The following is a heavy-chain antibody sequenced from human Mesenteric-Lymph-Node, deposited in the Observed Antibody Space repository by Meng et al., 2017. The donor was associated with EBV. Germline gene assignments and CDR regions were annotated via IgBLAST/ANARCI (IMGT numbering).Heavy chain of an antibody. V-gene: IGHV4-30-2*01. D-gene: IGHD3-9*01. Sequence: QLQLRVSGSGLDNPYQTLSLTFACSGASTRIGDYSWSWIRQTPGKGLELIGTIYYSGTTYYNPSLKSRVTISIDTSKKQFSLRLTSVSAADTAVYYCARVLGGDYDILTGYYKPQYFDFWGQGTLVTVSS. CDR2: IYYSGTT. J-gene: IGHJ4*02. CDR1: GASTRIGDYS. CDR3: ARVLGGDYDILTGYYKPQYFDF.